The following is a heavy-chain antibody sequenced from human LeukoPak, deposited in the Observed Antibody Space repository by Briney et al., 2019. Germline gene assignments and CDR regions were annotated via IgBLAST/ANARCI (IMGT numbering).Heavy chain of an antibody. V-gene: IGHV4-59*01. CDR2: IYYSGST. Sequence: SETLSLTCTVSGGSISSYYWSWIRQPPGKGLEWIRYIYYSGSTNYNPSLKSRVTISVDTSKNQFSLKLSSVTAADTAVYYCASSSGIVVVPFDYWGQGTLVTVSS. D-gene: IGHD3-22*01. CDR1: GGSISSYY. J-gene: IGHJ4*02. CDR3: ASSSGIVVVPFDY.